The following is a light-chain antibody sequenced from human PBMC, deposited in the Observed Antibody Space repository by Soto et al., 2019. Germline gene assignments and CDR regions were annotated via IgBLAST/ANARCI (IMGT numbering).Light chain of an antibody. CDR2: GAS. CDR3: QQYGGSPRT. Sequence: EIVLTQSPGTLSLSPGERATLSCRASQSVSSSYLAWYQQKPGQAPRLLIYGASSRATGIPDRFSGSGSGTVFTLTISSMELEDFAVFYCQQYGGSPRTFGGGTKVEIK. CDR1: QSVSSSY. J-gene: IGKJ4*01. V-gene: IGKV3-20*01.